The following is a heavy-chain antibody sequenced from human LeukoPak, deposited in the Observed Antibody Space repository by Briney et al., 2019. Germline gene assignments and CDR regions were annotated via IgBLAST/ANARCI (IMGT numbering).Heavy chain of an antibody. J-gene: IGHJ5*02. CDR3: ARHALHGYIHGAWFDP. V-gene: IGHV4-38-2*01. CDR2: IYHSGST. Sequence: SQTLSLTCAVSGYAIRSGHYWGWIRQPPGRGLEWIGTIYHSGSTYYNPSLKRRVTISVDTSKNQFSLNVTSVTAADTAVYYCARHALHGYIHGAWFDPWGQGTLVIVSS. CDR1: GYAIRSGHY. D-gene: IGHD5-24*01.